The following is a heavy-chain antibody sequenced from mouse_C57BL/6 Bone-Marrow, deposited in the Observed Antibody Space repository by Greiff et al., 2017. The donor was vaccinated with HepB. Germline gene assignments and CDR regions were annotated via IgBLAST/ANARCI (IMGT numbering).Heavy chain of an antibody. Sequence: EVQVVESGGGLVKPGGSLKLSCAASGFTFSSYAMSWVRQTPEKRLEWVATISDGGSYTYYPDNVKGRFTISRDNAKNNLYLQMSHLKSEDTAMYYCARGRFFAYWGQGTLVTVSA. CDR1: GFTFSSYA. J-gene: IGHJ3*01. V-gene: IGHV5-4*01. CDR3: ARGRFFAY. CDR2: ISDGGSYT.